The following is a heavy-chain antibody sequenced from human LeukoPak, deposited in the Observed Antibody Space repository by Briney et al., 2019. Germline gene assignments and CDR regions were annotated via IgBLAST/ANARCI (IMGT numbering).Heavy chain of an antibody. V-gene: IGHV1-2*02. Sequence: ASVKVSCKASGYTFTGYYMHWVRQAPGQGLEWMGWINPNSGGTNYAQKFQGRVTMTRDTSISTAYMELSRLRSDDTAVYYRARVGYYYDSSGYFMWDYWGQGTLVTVSS. J-gene: IGHJ4*02. D-gene: IGHD3-22*01. CDR1: GYTFTGYY. CDR2: INPNSGGT. CDR3: ARVGYYYDSSGYFMWDY.